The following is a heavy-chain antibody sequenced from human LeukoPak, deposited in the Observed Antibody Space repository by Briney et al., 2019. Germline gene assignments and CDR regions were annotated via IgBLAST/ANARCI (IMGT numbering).Heavy chain of an antibody. V-gene: IGHV3-48*01. CDR1: GFTFSSYS. CDR3: ARGGGDFWSGPNPYYYYYYMDV. Sequence: GGSLRLSCAASGFTFSSYSMNWVRQAPGKGLEWVSYISSSSSTIYYADSVKGRFTISRDNAKNSLYLQMNSLRAEDTAVYYCARGGGDFWSGPNPYYYYYYMDVWGKGTTVTVSS. J-gene: IGHJ6*03. CDR2: ISSSSSTI. D-gene: IGHD3-3*01.